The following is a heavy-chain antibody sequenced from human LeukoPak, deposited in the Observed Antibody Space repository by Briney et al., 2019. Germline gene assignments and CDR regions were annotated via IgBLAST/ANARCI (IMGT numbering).Heavy chain of an antibody. CDR1: GYRFTPYW. CDR2: IHPGDSDT. D-gene: IGHD1-26*01. Sequence: GESLKISCQGSGYRFTPYWNGLVRPMPGKGLEWMGIIHPGDSDTIYSTFFQGQVTISADKSITTACLQWSSLKASDTAMFYCARSYIPPHKFDYWGQGTLVTVSS. J-gene: IGHJ4*02. V-gene: IGHV5-51*01. CDR3: ARSYIPPHKFDY.